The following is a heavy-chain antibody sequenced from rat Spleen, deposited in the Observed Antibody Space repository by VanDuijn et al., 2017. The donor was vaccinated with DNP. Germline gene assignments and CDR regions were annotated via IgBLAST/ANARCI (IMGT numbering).Heavy chain of an antibody. D-gene: IGHD4-3*01. CDR2: IGSAAYAP. J-gene: IGHJ2*01. Sequence: EVQLVESGGGLVQPGRSLKLSCAASGFTFXAYYMAWVRHAPAKGLEWVAYIGSAAYAPYYGDSVKGRFTISRDNAKSTLYLQMNSLRSEDMATYYCVRWNSGHFDYWGQGVMVTVSS. V-gene: IGHV5-22*01. CDR1: GFTFXAYY. CDR3: VRWNSGHFDY.